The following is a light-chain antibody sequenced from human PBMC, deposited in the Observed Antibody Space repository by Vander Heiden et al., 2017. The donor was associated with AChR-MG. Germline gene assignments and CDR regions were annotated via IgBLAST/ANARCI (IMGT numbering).Light chain of an antibody. CDR1: SSDVGSYNL. Sequence: QSALTQPASVSGSPGQSITISCPGTSSDVGSYNLFSWYQQHPGKAPKLMIYEGSKRPSGVSNRSSGSKSGNTASLTISGLQAEDEADYYCCSYAGSSTVVFGGGTKLTVL. V-gene: IGLV2-23*01. CDR2: EGS. CDR3: CSYAGSSTVV. J-gene: IGLJ2*01.